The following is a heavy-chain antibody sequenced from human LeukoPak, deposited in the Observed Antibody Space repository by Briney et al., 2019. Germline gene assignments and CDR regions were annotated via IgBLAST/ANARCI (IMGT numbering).Heavy chain of an antibody. CDR3: ARDWGSSGFGELFYFDY. J-gene: IGHJ4*02. V-gene: IGHV1-2*02. Sequence: ASVKVSCKASGYTFTGYYMHWVRQAPGQGLEWMGWINPNSGGTNYAQKFQGRVTMTRDTSISTAYMELSRLRSDDTAVYYCARDWGSSGFGELFYFDYWGQGTLSPSPQ. D-gene: IGHD3-10*01. CDR2: INPNSGGT. CDR1: GYTFTGYY.